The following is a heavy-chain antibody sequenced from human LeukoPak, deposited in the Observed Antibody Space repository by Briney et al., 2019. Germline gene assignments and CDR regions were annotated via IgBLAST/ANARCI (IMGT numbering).Heavy chain of an antibody. CDR1: GGTFSSYY. D-gene: IGHD5-24*01. Sequence: RASVKVSCKASGGTFSSYYMHWVRQAPGQGLEWMGIINPSGGSTSYAQKFQGRVTMTRDTSTSTVYMELSSLRSEDTAVYYCARAVDRDGYNFPYFDYWGQGTLVTVSS. CDR2: INPSGGST. CDR3: ARAVDRDGYNFPYFDY. V-gene: IGHV1-46*01. J-gene: IGHJ4*02.